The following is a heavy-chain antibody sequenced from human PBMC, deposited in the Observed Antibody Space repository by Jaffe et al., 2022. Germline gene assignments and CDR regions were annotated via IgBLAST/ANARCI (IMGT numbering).Heavy chain of an antibody. CDR2: IYHSGST. CDR1: GYSISSGYY. Sequence: QVQLQESGPGLVKPSETLSLTCAVSGYSISSGYYWGWIRQPPGKGLEWIGSIYHSGSTYYNPSLKSRVTISVDTSKNQFSLKLSSVTAADTAVYYCARRGIHDYGDYVPSYYFDYWGQGTLVTVSS. CDR3: ARRGIHDYGDYVPSYYFDY. V-gene: IGHV4-38-2*01. D-gene: IGHD4-17*01. J-gene: IGHJ4*02.